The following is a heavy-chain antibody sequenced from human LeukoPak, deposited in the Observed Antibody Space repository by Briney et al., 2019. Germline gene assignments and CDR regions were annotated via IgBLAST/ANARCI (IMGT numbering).Heavy chain of an antibody. Sequence: GGSLRLSCAASGFIFSNYAMQWVRQAPGMGLEWVAFIRYDGGNTYYADSVKGRFTISRDNSKNTLYLQMNSLRAEDTAVYYCASSSSGYSRGPFDYWGQGTLVTVSS. CDR3: ASSSSGYSRGPFDY. CDR2: IRYDGGNT. J-gene: IGHJ4*02. CDR1: GFIFSNYA. V-gene: IGHV3-30*02. D-gene: IGHD3-22*01.